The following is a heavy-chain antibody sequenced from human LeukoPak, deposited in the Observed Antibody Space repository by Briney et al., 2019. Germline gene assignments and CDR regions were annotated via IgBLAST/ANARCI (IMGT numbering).Heavy chain of an antibody. V-gene: IGHV4-59*01. CDR3: ARALRGDYVWGGYSEYFDY. CDR1: GGSISSYY. Sequence: PSETLSLTCTVSGGSISSYYWSWIRQPPGKGLEWIGYIYYSGSTNYNPSLKSRVTISVDTSKNQFSLKLSSVTAADTAVYYCARALRGDYVWGGYSEYFDYWGQGTLVTVSS. CDR2: IYYSGST. J-gene: IGHJ4*02. D-gene: IGHD3-16*01.